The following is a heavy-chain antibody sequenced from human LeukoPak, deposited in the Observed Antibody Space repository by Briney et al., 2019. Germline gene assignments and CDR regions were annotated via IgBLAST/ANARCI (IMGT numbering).Heavy chain of an antibody. V-gene: IGHV1-18*01. CDR1: GYTFTRYG. CDR2: ISGYNGNI. Sequence: ASVQVSCQASGYTFTRYGISWVRQAPGQGLEWMGWISGYNGNIKYAQKVQGRVTMTTDTSTSTAYMELRSLRSDDTAVYYCARDCSGGSCYDGVGYWGQGTLVTV. D-gene: IGHD2-15*01. CDR3: ARDCSGGSCYDGVGY. J-gene: IGHJ4*02.